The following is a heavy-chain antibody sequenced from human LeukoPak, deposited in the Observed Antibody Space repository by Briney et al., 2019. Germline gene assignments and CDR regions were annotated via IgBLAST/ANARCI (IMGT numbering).Heavy chain of an antibody. J-gene: IGHJ4*02. CDR2: IYYSGST. CDR1: GGSISSYY. D-gene: IGHD4-17*01. Sequence: PSETLSLTCTVSGGSISSYYWSWIRQPPGKGLEWIGYIYYSGSTNYNPSLKSRVTISVDTSKNQFSLKLSSVTAADTAVYYCARSPLYGDYFVSPSYYFDYWGQGTLVTVSS. CDR3: ARSPLYGDYFVSPSYYFDY. V-gene: IGHV4-59*01.